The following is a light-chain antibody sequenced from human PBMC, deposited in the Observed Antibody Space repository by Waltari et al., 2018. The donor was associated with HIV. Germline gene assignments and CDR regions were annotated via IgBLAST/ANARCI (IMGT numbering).Light chain of an antibody. J-gene: IGKJ4*01. CDR3: QQYHGSPLT. V-gene: IGKV3-20*01. CDR2: DAS. Sequence: EIVLTQSPGALSFFPGERATLSCRASQTISSNYLAWYQYKPGQAPRLLIYDASMRATAIPARFSSGGSGTDFTLTINRLEPEDFAVYYCQQYHGSPLTFGGGTTVE. CDR1: QTISSNY.